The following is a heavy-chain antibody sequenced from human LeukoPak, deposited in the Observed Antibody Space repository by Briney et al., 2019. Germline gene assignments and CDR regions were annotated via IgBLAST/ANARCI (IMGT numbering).Heavy chain of an antibody. Sequence: PETLSLTCTVSGGSISSSSYYWGWIRQPPGKGLEWIGSIYYSGSTYYNPSLKSRVTISVDTSKNQFSLKLSSVTAADTAVYYCARSVIFGVVIIDYYYMDVWGKGTTVTVSS. CDR2: IYYSGST. J-gene: IGHJ6*03. D-gene: IGHD3-3*01. CDR1: GGSISSSSYY. CDR3: ARSVIFGVVIIDYYYMDV. V-gene: IGHV4-39*01.